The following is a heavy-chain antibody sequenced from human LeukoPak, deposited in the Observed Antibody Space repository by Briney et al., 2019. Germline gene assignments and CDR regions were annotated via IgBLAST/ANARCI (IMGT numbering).Heavy chain of an antibody. J-gene: IGHJ4*02. Sequence: GGSLRLSCAASGFTFSSYAMHWVRQAPGKGLEWVAVISYDGSNKYYADSVKGRFTISRDNSKNTLYLQMNSLRAEDTAVYYCAKVYYYYDSSGYLDYFDYWGQGTLVTVSS. CDR3: AKVYYYYDSSGYLDYFDY. V-gene: IGHV3-30*04. CDR2: ISYDGSNK. CDR1: GFTFSSYA. D-gene: IGHD3-22*01.